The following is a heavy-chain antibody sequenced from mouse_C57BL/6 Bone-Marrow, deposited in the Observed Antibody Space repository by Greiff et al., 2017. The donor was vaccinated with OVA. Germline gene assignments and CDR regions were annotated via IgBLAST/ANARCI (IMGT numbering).Heavy chain of an antibody. Sequence: QVQLQQPGAELVRPGSSVKLSCKASGYTFTSYWMHWVKQRPIQGLEWIGNIDPSDSETHYNQKFKDKATLTVDTSSSTAYMQLSSLTSEDSAVYYCAREIACAMDYWGQGTSVTVSS. CDR1: GYTFTSYW. J-gene: IGHJ4*01. CDR3: AREIACAMDY. CDR2: IDPSDSET. V-gene: IGHV1-52*01.